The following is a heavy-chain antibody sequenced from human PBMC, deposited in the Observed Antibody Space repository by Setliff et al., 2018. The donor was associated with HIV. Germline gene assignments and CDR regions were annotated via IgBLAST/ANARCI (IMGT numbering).Heavy chain of an antibody. CDR3: ARHSIAVVIGVPERDDAFDI. CDR2: INDNGGA. D-gene: IGHD2-21*01. J-gene: IGHJ3*02. V-gene: IGHV4-34*01. Sequence: PSETLSLTCAVSGGSFSDYSWTWLRQPPGKALEWIGHINDNGGANYNPSLTTRATISVATPKNQFSLKLSSVTAADTAVYYCARHSIAVVIGVPERDDAFDIWGHGTMVTVSS. CDR1: GGSFSDYS.